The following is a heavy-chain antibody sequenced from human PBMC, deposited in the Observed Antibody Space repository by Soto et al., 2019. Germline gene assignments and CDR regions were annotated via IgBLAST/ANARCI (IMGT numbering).Heavy chain of an antibody. CDR1: GYTFTSYY. J-gene: IGHJ4*02. D-gene: IGHD3-22*01. CDR2: INPSGGST. CDR3: ATRDYYDSSGYKGPLGY. Sequence: ASVKVSCEASGYTFTSYYMHWVRQAPGQGLEWMGIINPSGGSTSYAQKFQGRVTMTRDTSTSTVYMELSSLRSEDTAVYYCATRDYYDSSGYKGPLGYWGQGTLVTVSS. V-gene: IGHV1-46*01.